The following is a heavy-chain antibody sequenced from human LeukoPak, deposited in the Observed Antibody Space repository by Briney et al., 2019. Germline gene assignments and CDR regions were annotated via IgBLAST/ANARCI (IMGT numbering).Heavy chain of an antibody. Sequence: SETLSLTCTVSGGSLSSGRYYWSWIRQPAGKGLEWIGRIYTSGSTNYNPSLKSRVTISLDTSENQFFLKLRSVPAADTAVYYCAREDSVVVTHKAAFDSWGQGTLVTVSS. CDR2: IYTSGST. CDR3: AREDSVVVTHKAAFDS. CDR1: GGSLSSGRYY. V-gene: IGHV4-61*02. J-gene: IGHJ4*02. D-gene: IGHD2-15*01.